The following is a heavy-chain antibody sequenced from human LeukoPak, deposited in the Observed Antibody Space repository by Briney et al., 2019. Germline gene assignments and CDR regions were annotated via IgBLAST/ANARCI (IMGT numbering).Heavy chain of an antibody. V-gene: IGHV1-18*01. D-gene: IGHD6-19*01. J-gene: IGHJ3*02. CDR2: ISTYNGNT. CDR1: GYTFTSFG. Sequence: ASVKVSCKASGYTFTSFGINWVRQAPGQGLEWMGWISTYNGNTNYAQKLQGRVTMTTDTSTNTVYMELRSLRSDDTAGYYCARGKQGPPPEAFDIWGQGPMGTVSS. CDR3: ARGKQGPPPEAFDI.